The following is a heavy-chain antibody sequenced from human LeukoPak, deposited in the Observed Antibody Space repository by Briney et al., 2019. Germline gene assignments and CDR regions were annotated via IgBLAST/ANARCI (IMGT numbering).Heavy chain of an antibody. CDR2: ISAYNGNT. Sequence: ASVKVSCKASGYTFTNYGVTWVRQAPGQGLEWMGWISAYNGNTDYAQKLQGRVTMTTDTSTSTAYMELRSLRSDGTAVYYCARVLRFAPYYFDYWGQGTLVTVSS. CDR1: GYTFTNYG. V-gene: IGHV1-18*01. D-gene: IGHD3-3*01. CDR3: ARVLRFAPYYFDY. J-gene: IGHJ4*02.